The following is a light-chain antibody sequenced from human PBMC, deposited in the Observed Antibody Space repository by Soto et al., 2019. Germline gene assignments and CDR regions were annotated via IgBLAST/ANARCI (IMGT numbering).Light chain of an antibody. Sequence: QSALTQPASVSGSPGQSITISCTGTSSDVGGYNYVSWYQQHPGKAPKLMIYDVSNRPSGVSNRFSGSKSGNTASLTISGFQAEDEADYYCSSYTSSSTPLYVFGTGTKLTVL. J-gene: IGLJ1*01. CDR3: SSYTSSSTPLYV. CDR1: SSDVGGYNY. V-gene: IGLV2-14*01. CDR2: DVS.